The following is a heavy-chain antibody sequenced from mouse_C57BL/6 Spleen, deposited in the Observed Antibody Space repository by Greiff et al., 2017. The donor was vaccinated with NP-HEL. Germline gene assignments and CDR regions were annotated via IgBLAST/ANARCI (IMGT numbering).Heavy chain of an antibody. D-gene: IGHD2-3*01. CDR3: ARDGWLGYAMDY. CDR2: ISSGSSTI. J-gene: IGHJ4*01. CDR1: GFTFSDYG. Sequence: EVHLVESGGGLVKPGGSLKLSCAASGFTFSDYGMHWVRQAPEKGLEWVAYISSGSSTIYYADTVKGRFTISRDNAKNTLFLQMTSLRSEDTAMYYCARDGWLGYAMDYWGQGTSVTVSS. V-gene: IGHV5-17*01.